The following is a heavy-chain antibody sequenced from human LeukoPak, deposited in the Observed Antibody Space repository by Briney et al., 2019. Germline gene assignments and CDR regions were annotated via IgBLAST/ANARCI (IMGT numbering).Heavy chain of an antibody. Sequence: PSETLSLTCAVSGGSISSSNWWSWVRPPPGKGLEWIGEIYHSGSTNYNPYLKSRVTISVDKSKNQFSLKLSSVTAADTAVYYCARLYCSGGSCYYFDYWGQGTLVTVSS. CDR1: GGSISSSNW. V-gene: IGHV4-4*02. J-gene: IGHJ4*02. CDR2: IYHSGST. CDR3: ARLYCSGGSCYYFDY. D-gene: IGHD2-15*01.